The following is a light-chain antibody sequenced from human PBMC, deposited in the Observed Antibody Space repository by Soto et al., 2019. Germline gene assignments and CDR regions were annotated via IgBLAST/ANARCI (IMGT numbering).Light chain of an antibody. J-gene: IGKJ1*01. CDR2: KAS. Sequence: DIQMTQSPSTLPASVGDRVTITCRASQSIDGWLAWYQQKPGKAPKLLIYKASSLESGVPSRFSGSGSGTEFTLTISSLQPDDFATYYCQHYNTYPWTFGQGTKVDIK. V-gene: IGKV1-5*03. CDR3: QHYNTYPWT. CDR1: QSIDGW.